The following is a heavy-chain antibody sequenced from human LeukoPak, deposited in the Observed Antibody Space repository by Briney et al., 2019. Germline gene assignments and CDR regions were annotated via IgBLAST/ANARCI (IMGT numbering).Heavy chain of an antibody. J-gene: IGHJ4*02. V-gene: IGHV3-30*04. CDR1: GFTFSSYA. D-gene: IGHD6-19*01. Sequence: AGGSLRLSCAASGFTFSSYAMHWVRQAPGKGLEWVAVISYDGSNKYYADSVKGRFTISRDNSKNTLYLQMNSLRAEDTAVYYCARMGVAGTEPDYWGQGTLVTVSS. CDR2: ISYDGSNK. CDR3: ARMGVAGTEPDY.